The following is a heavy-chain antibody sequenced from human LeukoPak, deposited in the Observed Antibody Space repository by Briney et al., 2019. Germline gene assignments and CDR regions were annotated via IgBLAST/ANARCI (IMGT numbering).Heavy chain of an antibody. D-gene: IGHD3-10*01. J-gene: IGHJ5*02. V-gene: IGHV1-18*01. CDR3: ARDLITMVRGITVDWFDP. Sequence: GASVKVSCKASGYTFTSYGISWVRQAPGQGLEWMGWISAYNGNTNYAQKLQGRVTMTTDTSTSTAYMELSSLRSEDTAVYYCARDLITMVRGITVDWFDPWGQGTLVTVSS. CDR2: ISAYNGNT. CDR1: GYTFTSYG.